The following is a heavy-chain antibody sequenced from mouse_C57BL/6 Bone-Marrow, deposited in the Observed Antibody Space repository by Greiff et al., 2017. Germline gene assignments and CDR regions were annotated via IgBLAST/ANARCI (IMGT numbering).Heavy chain of an antibody. J-gene: IGHJ1*03. Sequence: VQRVESGAELAKPGASVKLSCKASGYTFTSYWMHWVKQRPGQGLEWIGYINPSSGYTKYNQKFKDKATLTADKYSSTAYMQLSSLTYEDSAVYDCARPSYYGCGDWYFDDWGTGTTVTVSS. D-gene: IGHD1-1*01. CDR3: ARPSYYGCGDWYFDD. CDR1: GYTFTSYW. CDR2: INPSSGYT. V-gene: IGHV1-7*01.